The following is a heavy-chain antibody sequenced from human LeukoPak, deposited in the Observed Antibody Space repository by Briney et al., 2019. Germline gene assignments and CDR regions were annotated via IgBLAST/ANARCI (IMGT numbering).Heavy chain of an antibody. CDR3: ARVGKSVLMVYAINFDY. V-gene: IGHV1-2*06. Sequence: ASVKVSCKASGGTFSSYAISWVRQAPGQGLEWMGRINPNSGGTNYAQKFQGRVTMTRDTSISTAYMELSRLRSDDTAVYYCARVGKSVLMVYAINFDYWGQGTLVTVSS. CDR1: GGTFSSYA. CDR2: INPNSGGT. D-gene: IGHD2-8*01. J-gene: IGHJ4*02.